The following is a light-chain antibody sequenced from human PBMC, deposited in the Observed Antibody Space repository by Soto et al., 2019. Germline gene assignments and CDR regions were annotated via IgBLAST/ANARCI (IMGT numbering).Light chain of an antibody. CDR2: VAS. J-gene: IGKJ4*01. V-gene: IGKV1-39*01. CDR1: QSISTY. CDR3: QQSYSTPPT. Sequence: DIQMTQSPSSLSASVGDRVTITCRASQSISTYLNWYQQKPGKAPKFLIFVASSLQNGVSSRFSGSGSGTDFTLTISSLQPEDFATYYCQQSYSTPPTFGGGTKVEIK.